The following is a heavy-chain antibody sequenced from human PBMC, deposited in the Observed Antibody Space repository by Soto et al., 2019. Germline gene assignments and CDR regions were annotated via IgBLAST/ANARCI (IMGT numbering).Heavy chain of an antibody. D-gene: IGHD3-16*01. CDR2: INRSGGS. Sequence: PSETLSLTCALYGGSFGDDYWSWIRQPPGKGLEWIGEINRSGGSNYNPSLRSRITMSVDTPKNQFSLKVNSVTAADTAVYYCARRISHGAYYFDFWGQGTQVTVSS. J-gene: IGHJ4*02. V-gene: IGHV4-34*01. CDR1: GGSFGDDY. CDR3: ARRISHGAYYFDF.